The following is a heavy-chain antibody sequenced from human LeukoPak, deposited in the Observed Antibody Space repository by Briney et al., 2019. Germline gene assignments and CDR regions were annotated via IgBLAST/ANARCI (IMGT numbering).Heavy chain of an antibody. J-gene: IGHJ4*02. D-gene: IGHD3-22*01. Sequence: VKPSETLSLTCTVSGGSISSSSYYWGWIRQPPGKGLEWIGSIYYSGSTYYNPSLKSRVTISVDTSKNQFSLKLSSVTAADTAVYYCRYYYDSSGYYRLFDYWGQGTLVTVSS. CDR2: IYYSGST. CDR1: GGSISSSSYY. CDR3: RYYYDSSGYYRLFDY. V-gene: IGHV4-39*01.